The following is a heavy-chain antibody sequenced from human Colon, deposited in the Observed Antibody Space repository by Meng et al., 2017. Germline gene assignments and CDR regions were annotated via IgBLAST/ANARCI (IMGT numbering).Heavy chain of an antibody. Sequence: IYLEEYGTTLVKTRHTLSRTCTFPGFTLSTRGVGVGWSRQPPGKALEWLAVIYWDDDKRYSPSLKTRVTITKDTSKHQVVLTMTNMDPVDTATYYCARKGALEPLDYWGQGTLVTVSS. CDR2: IYWDDDK. CDR3: ARKGALEPLDY. V-gene: IGHV2-5*02. J-gene: IGHJ4*02. CDR1: GFTLSTRGVG. D-gene: IGHD1-1*01.